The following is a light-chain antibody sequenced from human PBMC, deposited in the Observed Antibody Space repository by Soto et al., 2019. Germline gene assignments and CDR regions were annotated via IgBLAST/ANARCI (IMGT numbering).Light chain of an antibody. CDR1: QNIISL. V-gene: IGKV1-5*01. CDR2: DVS. J-gene: IGKJ1*01. CDR3: QQYHRYST. Sequence: IQMTQSPSTLSASVGDRVTITCRASQNIISLLAWYQQKPGKAPKLLIYDVSTLDSGVPSRFSGSASGTEFTLTISSLESDDFATYYCQQYHRYSTFGQGTKVDIK.